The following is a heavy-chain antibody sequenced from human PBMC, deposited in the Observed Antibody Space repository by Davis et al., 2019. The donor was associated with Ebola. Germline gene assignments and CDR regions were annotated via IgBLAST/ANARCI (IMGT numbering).Heavy chain of an antibody. D-gene: IGHD2-21*01. Sequence: GESLKISCAASGFTFSSYAMHWVRQAPGKGLEYVSAISSNGGSTYYADSVKGRFTISRDNSKNTLYLQMNSLRAEDTAVYYCASREVGQHNLFWGQGTLVTVSS. CDR2: ISSNGGST. J-gene: IGHJ1*01. V-gene: IGHV3-64*04. CDR1: GFTFSSYA. CDR3: ASREVGQHNLF.